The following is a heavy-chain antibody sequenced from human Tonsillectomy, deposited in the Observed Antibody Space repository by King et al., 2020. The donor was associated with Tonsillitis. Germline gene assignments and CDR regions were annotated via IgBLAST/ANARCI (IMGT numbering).Heavy chain of an antibody. Sequence: VQLQESGPGLVKPSETLSLTCTVSGDSISNYFWSWIRQPPGKGLEWIGYIYDSGTTNYNPSLKSRVTISVDTSKNQFSLKLSSVTAGDTAVYYCARVYGILTGSNNWFDPWGQGTLVTVSS. CDR2: IYDSGTT. V-gene: IGHV4-59*01. CDR1: GDSISNYF. CDR3: ARVYGILTGSNNWFDP. J-gene: IGHJ5*02. D-gene: IGHD3-9*01.